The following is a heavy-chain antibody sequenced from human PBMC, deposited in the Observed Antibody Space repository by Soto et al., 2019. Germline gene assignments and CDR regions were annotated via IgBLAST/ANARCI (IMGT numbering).Heavy chain of an antibody. Sequence: PSETLSLTCTVSGGSISSSSYYWGWIRQPPGKGLEWIGSIYYSGSTYYNPSLKSRVTISVDTSKNQFSLKLSSVTAADTAVYYCAALYVWGSYRQINKQTNFDYWGQGTLVTVSS. CDR3: AALYVWGSYRQINKQTNFDY. D-gene: IGHD3-16*02. J-gene: IGHJ4*02. CDR2: IYYSGST. V-gene: IGHV4-39*01. CDR1: GGSISSSSYY.